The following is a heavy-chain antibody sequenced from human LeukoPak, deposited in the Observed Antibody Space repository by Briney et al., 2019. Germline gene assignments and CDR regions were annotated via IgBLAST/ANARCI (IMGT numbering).Heavy chain of an antibody. CDR1: GYTFNTDW. CDR3: VKTPPNPTPIDY. J-gene: IGHJ4*02. V-gene: IGHV3-74*01. D-gene: IGHD2-15*01. CDR2: SSSVGTGT. Sequence: PGGSLRLSCAAPGYTFNTDWMHWVCQVPGKGLVWVSRSSSVGTGTIYADSVKGRFTISRDNAKNTLYLQIDSCNRGNTARYYCVKTPPNPTPIDYWGQGTLVTVSS.